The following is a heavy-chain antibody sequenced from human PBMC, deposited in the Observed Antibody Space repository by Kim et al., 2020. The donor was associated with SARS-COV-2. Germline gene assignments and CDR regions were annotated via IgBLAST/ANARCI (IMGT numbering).Heavy chain of an antibody. Sequence: GGSLRLSCAASGFTVSSNYMSWVRQAPGKGLEWVSVIYSGGSTYYADSVKGRFTISRDNSKNTLYLQMNRLRAEDTAVYYCARDWGAPYGDNWGQGTLVTVSS. CDR2: IYSGGST. CDR1: GFTVSSNY. J-gene: IGHJ4*02. CDR3: ARDWGAPYGDN. D-gene: IGHD3-16*01. V-gene: IGHV3-66*01.